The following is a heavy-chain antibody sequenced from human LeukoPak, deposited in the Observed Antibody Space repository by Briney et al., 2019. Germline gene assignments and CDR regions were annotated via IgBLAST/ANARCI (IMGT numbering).Heavy chain of an antibody. CDR3: AKNYYYDSSGAFDY. CDR1: RFSFCSYG. D-gene: IGHD3-22*01. V-gene: IGHV3-30*18. CDR2: ISYDGSNK. Sequence: GRSLRLSCAASRFSFCSYGMHWVRQAPGKGLERVALISYDGSNKHYADSVKGRFTISRDNSKNTLYLQMNSLRAEDTAVYYCAKNYYYDSSGAFDYWGQGTLVTVSS. J-gene: IGHJ4*02.